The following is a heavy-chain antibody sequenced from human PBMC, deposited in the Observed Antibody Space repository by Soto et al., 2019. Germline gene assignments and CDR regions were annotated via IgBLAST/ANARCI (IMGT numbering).Heavy chain of an antibody. Sequence: SETLSLTCTVSGGSISSGTYYWGWIRQPPGKGLEWIGSLYYTGRTYYSPSLKSRVTISVDTSKNHFSLNLTSVTAADTAVYYCARRLARGVIGWFDPWGQGTLVTVS. V-gene: IGHV4-39*02. CDR2: LYYTGRT. J-gene: IGHJ5*02. D-gene: IGHD3-10*01. CDR3: ARRLARGVIGWFDP. CDR1: GGSISSGTYY.